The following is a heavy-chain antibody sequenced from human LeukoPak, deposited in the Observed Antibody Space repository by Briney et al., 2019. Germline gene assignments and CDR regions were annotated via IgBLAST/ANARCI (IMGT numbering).Heavy chain of an antibody. V-gene: IGHV3-30*18. Sequence: GGSLRLSCAASGFTFSSYGMHWVRQAPGKGLEWVAVISYDGSNKYYADSVKGRFTFSRDNSKNTLYLQMNSLRAEDTAVYYCAKSVQLERRYYYYGMDVWGQGTTVTVSS. J-gene: IGHJ6*02. CDR1: GFTFSSYG. CDR3: AKSVQLERRYYYYGMDV. CDR2: ISYDGSNK. D-gene: IGHD1-1*01.